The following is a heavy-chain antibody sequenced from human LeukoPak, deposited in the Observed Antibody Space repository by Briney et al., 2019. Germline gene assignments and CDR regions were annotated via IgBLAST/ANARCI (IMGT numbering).Heavy chain of an antibody. Sequence: GGSLRLSCAASGFTFSSYSMNWVRQAPGKGLEWVSSISSSSSYIYYADSVKGRFTISRDNAKNSLYLQMNSLRAEDTAVYYCARGLSFINSDKAFDIWGQGTMVTVSS. J-gene: IGHJ3*02. D-gene: IGHD3-10*01. CDR3: ARGLSFINSDKAFDI. CDR2: ISSSSSYI. CDR1: GFTFSSYS. V-gene: IGHV3-21*01.